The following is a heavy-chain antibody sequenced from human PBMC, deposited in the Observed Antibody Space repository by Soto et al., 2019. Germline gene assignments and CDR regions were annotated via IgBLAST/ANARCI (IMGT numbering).Heavy chain of an antibody. CDR2: IRSKAYGGTT. V-gene: IGHV3-49*03. CDR1: GFTFGDYA. J-gene: IGHJ6*02. D-gene: IGHD2-21*02. CDR3: TRNIALADAGDCYQLAV. Sequence: GGSLRLSYTASGFTFGDYAMSWFRQAPGKGLEWVSFIRSKAYGGTTEYAASVKGRFTISRDDSKSIAYLQMNSLKTEDTAVYYCTRNIALADAGDCYQLAVPARGTTVPVSS.